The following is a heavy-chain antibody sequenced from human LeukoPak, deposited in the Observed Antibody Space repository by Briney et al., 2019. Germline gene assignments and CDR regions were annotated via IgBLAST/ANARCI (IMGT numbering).Heavy chain of an antibody. V-gene: IGHV3-21*01. CDR2: ISSSSSYI. D-gene: IGHD3-10*01. J-gene: IGHJ4*02. CDR1: GFTFSSYS. Sequence: GGSLRLSCAASGFTFSSYSMNWVRQAPGKGLEWVSSISSSSSYIYYADSLKGRFTISRDNARKSLYLQMNSLRAEDTAVYYCARVGVTLVRGVIIAPFDLWGQGTLVTVSS. CDR3: ARVGVTLVRGVIIAPFDL.